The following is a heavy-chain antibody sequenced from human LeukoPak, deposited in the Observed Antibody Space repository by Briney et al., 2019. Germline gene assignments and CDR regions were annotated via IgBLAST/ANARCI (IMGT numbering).Heavy chain of an antibody. CDR2: ISGSGDNT. V-gene: IGHV3-23*01. Sequence: GRSLRLSCAASGFTFSSYAMSWVRQAPGKGLEWVSGISGSGDNTYYADSVKGRFTISRDNSKNTLYVQVNSLGTEDTAAYYCAKGSYYDSSGSFYFDYWGQGTLVTVSS. CDR1: GFTFSSYA. CDR3: AKGSYYDSSGSFYFDY. D-gene: IGHD3-22*01. J-gene: IGHJ4*02.